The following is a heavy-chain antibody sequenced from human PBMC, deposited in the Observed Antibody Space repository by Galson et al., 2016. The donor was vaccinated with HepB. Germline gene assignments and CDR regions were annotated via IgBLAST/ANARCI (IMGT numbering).Heavy chain of an antibody. CDR1: GYSFLSHD. Sequence: SVKVSCKASGYSFLSHDIDWIRQTTGQGLEWMGWMNPNSGDTYYAKKFQGRVNMTRNIAMTPAYMELTSLRSDDTAVYYCARGRSPVDYGGVSDGMDLWGQGTTVIVAS. D-gene: IGHD4-23*01. CDR3: ARGRSPVDYGGVSDGMDL. J-gene: IGHJ6*02. CDR2: MNPNSGDT. V-gene: IGHV1-8*01.